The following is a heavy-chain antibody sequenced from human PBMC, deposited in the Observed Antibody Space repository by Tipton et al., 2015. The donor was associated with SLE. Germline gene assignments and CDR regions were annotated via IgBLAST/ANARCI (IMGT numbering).Heavy chain of an antibody. CDR3: ARDWCSSTSCYGYYYMDV. Sequence: LRLSCTVSGGSISSGSYFWGWIRQPAGKGLEWIGHIYTSGSTYYNPSLKSRVTISVDTSKNQFSLKLSSVTAADTAVYYCARDWCSSTSCYGYYYMDVWGKGTTVTVSS. CDR1: GGSISSGSYF. V-gene: IGHV4-61*09. J-gene: IGHJ6*03. D-gene: IGHD2-2*01. CDR2: IYTSGST.